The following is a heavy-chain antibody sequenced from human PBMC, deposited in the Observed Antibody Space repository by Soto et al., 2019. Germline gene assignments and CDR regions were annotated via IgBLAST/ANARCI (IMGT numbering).Heavy chain of an antibody. Sequence: DVQLVESGGGWVQPGGSLRLSCVASGFTFSSYNMNWVRQAPGKGLEWVSHISSRSSTIYHADSVKGRFSISRDNAKNSVYLQMNRLRVEDTAVYYCVRESYSYVFDYWGQVILVTVSS. V-gene: IGHV3-48*04. J-gene: IGHJ4*02. CDR1: GFTFSSYN. CDR3: VRESYSYVFDY. D-gene: IGHD5-18*01. CDR2: ISSRSSTI.